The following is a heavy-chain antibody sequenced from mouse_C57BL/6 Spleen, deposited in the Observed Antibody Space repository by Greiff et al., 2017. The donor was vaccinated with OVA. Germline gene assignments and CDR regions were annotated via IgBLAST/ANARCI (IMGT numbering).Heavy chain of an antibody. CDR3: TRDYYGSSYNFAY. D-gene: IGHD1-1*01. CDR1: GFNIKDYY. V-gene: IGHV14-1*01. J-gene: IGHJ3*01. CDR2: IDPEDGDT. Sequence: VQLQQSGAELVRPGASVKLSCTASGFNIKDYYMHWVKQRPEQGLEWIGRIDPEDGDTEYAPKFQGKATMTADTSSNTAYLQLSSLTSEDTAGYYCTRDYYGSSYNFAYWAKGLWSLSLQ.